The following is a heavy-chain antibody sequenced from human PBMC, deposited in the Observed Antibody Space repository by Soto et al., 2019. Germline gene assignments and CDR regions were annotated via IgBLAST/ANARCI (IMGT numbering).Heavy chain of an antibody. V-gene: IGHV1-18*01. Sequence: ASVKVSCKASGYTFTSYGISWVRQAPGQGLEWLGWISAYNGNTNYAQKPQGRVTMTTDTSTSTAYMELRSLRSDDTAVYYCAREGYSSSWYGGYYYYGMDVWGQGTTVTVSS. D-gene: IGHD6-13*01. CDR1: GYTFTSYG. J-gene: IGHJ6*02. CDR3: AREGYSSSWYGGYYYYGMDV. CDR2: ISAYNGNT.